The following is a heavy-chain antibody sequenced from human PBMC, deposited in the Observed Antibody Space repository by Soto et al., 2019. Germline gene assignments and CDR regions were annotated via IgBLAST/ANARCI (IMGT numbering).Heavy chain of an antibody. V-gene: IGHV3-30*18. D-gene: IGHD2-21*02. CDR3: AKDLVTNRTREYFDY. J-gene: IGHJ4*02. CDR2: ISYDGSNK. Sequence: QVQLVESGGGVVQPGRSLRLSCAASGFTFSSYGMHWVRQAPGKGLEWVAVISYDGSNKYYADSVNGRFTISRDNSKNTLYLQMNSLRAEDTAVYYCAKDLVTNRTREYFDYWGQGTLVTVSS. CDR1: GFTFSSYG.